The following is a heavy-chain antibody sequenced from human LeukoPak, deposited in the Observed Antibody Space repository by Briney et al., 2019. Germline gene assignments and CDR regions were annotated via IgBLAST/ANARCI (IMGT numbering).Heavy chain of an antibody. D-gene: IGHD6-13*01. J-gene: IGHJ4*02. Sequence: PGGSLRLSCAASGFTFSSYAMHWVRQAPGKGLEWVAVISYDGSNKYYADSVKGRFTISRDNSKNTLYLQMNSLRAEDTAVYYCARAESAAGYFDYWGQGTRSPSPQ. V-gene: IGHV3-30-3*01. CDR2: ISYDGSNK. CDR1: GFTFSSYA. CDR3: ARAESAAGYFDY.